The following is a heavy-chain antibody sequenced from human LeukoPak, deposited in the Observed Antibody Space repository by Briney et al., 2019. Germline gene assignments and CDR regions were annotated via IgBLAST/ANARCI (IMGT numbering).Heavy chain of an antibody. V-gene: IGHV3-30*03. CDR3: ARAGHYYCSGGSCLVDY. CDR1: GFTFSSYG. Sequence: GGSLRLSCAASGFTFSSYGMHWVRQAPGKGLEWVAVISYDGSNKYYADSVKGRFTIPRDNSKNTLYLQMNSLRAEDTAVYYCARAGHYYCSGGSCLVDYWGQGTLVTVSS. CDR2: ISYDGSNK. D-gene: IGHD2-15*01. J-gene: IGHJ4*02.